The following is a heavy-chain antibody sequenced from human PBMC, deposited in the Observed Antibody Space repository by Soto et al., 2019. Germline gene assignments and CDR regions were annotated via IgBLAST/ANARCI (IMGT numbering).Heavy chain of an antibody. J-gene: IGHJ3*02. CDR1: GFILSSYA. CDR3: AKVVRDIVVVDSFPQTDDAFDI. CDR2: ISGSGVGR. D-gene: IGHD2-15*01. V-gene: IGHV3-23*01. Sequence: GGSLRLSCAASGFILSSYAMSWVRQAPGKGLEWVSGISGSGVGRYYADSVKGRFTISRDNSQNTVYLQMNSLRAADTAVYYCAKVVRDIVVVDSFPQTDDAFDIWGQGTMVTVSS.